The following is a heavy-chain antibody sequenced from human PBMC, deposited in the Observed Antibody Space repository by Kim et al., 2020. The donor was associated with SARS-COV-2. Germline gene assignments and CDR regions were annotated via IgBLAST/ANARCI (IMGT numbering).Heavy chain of an antibody. Sequence: NYAQKVQGRVTITADESTSTAYMELSSLRSEDTAVYYCARGESGYYPIDYWGQGTLVTVSS. D-gene: IGHD3-3*01. J-gene: IGHJ4*02. V-gene: IGHV1-69*01. CDR3: ARGESGYYPIDY.